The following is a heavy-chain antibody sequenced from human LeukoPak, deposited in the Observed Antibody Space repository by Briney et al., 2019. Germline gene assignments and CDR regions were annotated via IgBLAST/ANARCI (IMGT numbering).Heavy chain of an antibody. CDR3: AKHDTVFGAAHLYMDV. CDR2: IYYSGST. CDR1: GGSISSGGYC. Sequence: PSETLSLTCTVSGGSISSGGYCWSWIRQHPGKGLEWIGYIYYSGSTYYNPSLKSRVTISVDTSKNQFSLNLSSVTAADTAVSSCAKHDTVFGAAHLYMDVWGKGTTVTVSS. D-gene: IGHD3-3*01. J-gene: IGHJ6*03. V-gene: IGHV4-31*03.